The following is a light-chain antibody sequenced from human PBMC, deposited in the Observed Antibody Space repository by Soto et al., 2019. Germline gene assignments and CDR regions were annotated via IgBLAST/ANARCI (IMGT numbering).Light chain of an antibody. Sequence: DIQLTQSPSFLSASVGGRVTITCRASQAISSHLAWYQQKPGKAPNLLIYGASTLQSGVPSRFSGSGSGTQFTLTISSLQPEDFATCYCQQLNSYPLTFGPGTTVDIK. CDR2: GAS. V-gene: IGKV1-9*01. CDR3: QQLNSYPLT. CDR1: QAISSH. J-gene: IGKJ3*01.